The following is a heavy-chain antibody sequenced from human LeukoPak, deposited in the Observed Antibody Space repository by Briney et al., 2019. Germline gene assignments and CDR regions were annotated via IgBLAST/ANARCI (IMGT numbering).Heavy chain of an antibody. J-gene: IGHJ4*02. CDR2: IDNDGSSA. CDR3: ANPLVRSSWLLDY. D-gene: IGHD6-13*01. V-gene: IGHV3-74*01. Sequence: GGSLRLSCVASGITFSYYWMHWVRQAPGKGLVWVSRIDNDGSSATYADSVKGRFTISRDNSKNTLYLQMNSLRAEDTAIYYCANPLVRSSWLLDYWGRGTLVTVSA. CDR1: GITFSYYW.